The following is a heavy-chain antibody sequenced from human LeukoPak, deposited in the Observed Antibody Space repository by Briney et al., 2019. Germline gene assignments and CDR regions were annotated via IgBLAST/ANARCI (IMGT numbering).Heavy chain of an antibody. J-gene: IGHJ4*02. D-gene: IGHD6-13*01. CDR2: MNPNSGNT. CDR3: ARGRESSSPFDY. CDR1: GYTFTSYD. V-gene: IGHV1-8*01. Sequence: GGSVTVSLMSSGYTFTSYDINWVGQATGRGLEWMGWMNPNSGNTGYAQKFQGRVTMPRNTSISTDYMELSSLRSEDTAVYYCARGRESSSPFDYWGQGTLVTVSS.